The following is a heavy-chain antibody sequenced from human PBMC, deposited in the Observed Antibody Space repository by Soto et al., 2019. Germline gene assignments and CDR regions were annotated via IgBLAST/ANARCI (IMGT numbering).Heavy chain of an antibody. V-gene: IGHV4-59*08. CDR1: SGPSSSHN. D-gene: IGHD3-10*01. Sequence: QVQLQQSGPGLVKPSETLSLTCTVSSGPSSSHNWGWIRQPPGRGLEWIGYIYYTGSTSYNPSLKXXVXXSAATSTNHISLTLSSVTAADTAVYYCVRQGIGDLHGLVDVWGQGTTVSVSS. CDR2: IYYTGST. CDR3: VRQGIGDLHGLVDV. J-gene: IGHJ6*02.